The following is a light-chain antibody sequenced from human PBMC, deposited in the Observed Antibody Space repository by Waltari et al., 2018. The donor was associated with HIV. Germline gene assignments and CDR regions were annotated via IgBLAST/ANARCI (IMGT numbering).Light chain of an antibody. V-gene: IGLV1-51*01. CDR1: TPKIGNNF. Sequence: QSVLTQPLSVSAAPGQKVPIPCSGHTPKIGNNFVSWYQLLPGTAPKLLIYDNNKRPSGIPDRFSGSKAGTSAALGITGLQTGDEADYYCGTWDSSLSAVVFGGGTKLTVL. CDR3: GTWDSSLSAVV. CDR2: DNN. J-gene: IGLJ2*01.